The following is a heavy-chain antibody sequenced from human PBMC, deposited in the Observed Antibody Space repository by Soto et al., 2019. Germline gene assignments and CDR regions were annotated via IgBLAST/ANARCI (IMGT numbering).Heavy chain of an antibody. CDR3: ARVKINSVCGMDV. CDR1: GFTFSSYW. J-gene: IGHJ6*02. V-gene: IGHV3-74*01. D-gene: IGHD1-26*01. CDR2: INSDGSST. Sequence: PGGSLRLSCAASGFTFSSYWMHWVRQAPGKGLVWVSRINSDGSSTSYADSVKGRFTISRDNAKNTLYLQMNSLRAEDTAVYYCARVKINSVCGMDVWGQGTTVTVSS.